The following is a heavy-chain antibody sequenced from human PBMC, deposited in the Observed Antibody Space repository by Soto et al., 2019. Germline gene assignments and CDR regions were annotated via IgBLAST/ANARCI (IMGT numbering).Heavy chain of an antibody. V-gene: IGHV4-4*02. D-gene: IGHD2-15*01. J-gene: IGHJ5*02. CDR2: IYHSGST. CDR3: AREWELLGRVDP. Sequence: QVQLQESGPGLVKPSGTLSLTCAVSGGSISSSNWWSWVRQPPGKGLEWIGEIYHSGSTNYNPSPKRRVTTSVHQSTNQLSRKLSSVTAAATAVYYCAREWELLGRVDPWGQGTLVTVSS. CDR1: GGSISSSNW.